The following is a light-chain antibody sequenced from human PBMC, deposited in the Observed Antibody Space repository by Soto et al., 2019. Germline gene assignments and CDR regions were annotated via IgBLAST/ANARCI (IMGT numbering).Light chain of an antibody. J-gene: IGKJ3*01. CDR3: LQSYTFPFT. Sequence: DIQMTQSPFSLSASVGDTVTLTCRASQDINNYLNWLQQKPGKAPKLLNYAASTLQTGVPSRFSGSESGTDFTLTISSLQPEDFAIYFCLQSYTFPFTFGPG. CDR2: AAS. V-gene: IGKV1-39*01. CDR1: QDINNY.